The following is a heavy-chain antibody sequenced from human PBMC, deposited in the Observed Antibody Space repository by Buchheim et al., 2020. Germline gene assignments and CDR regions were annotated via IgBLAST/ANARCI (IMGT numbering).Heavy chain of an antibody. J-gene: IGHJ4*02. D-gene: IGHD5-24*01. CDR3: ASSRDGYNSLDY. CDR1: GYTFSDYY. CDR2: IHPGDSST. Sequence: EVRLAQSGAEVKKPGESLKISCEGSGYTFSDYYIGWLRQVPGKGLEWVAMIHPGDSSTRYGPSFQGQVTISVDKSIRTAYLQWTTLKASDTAMYYCASSRDGYNSLDYWGQGTL. V-gene: IGHV5-51*01.